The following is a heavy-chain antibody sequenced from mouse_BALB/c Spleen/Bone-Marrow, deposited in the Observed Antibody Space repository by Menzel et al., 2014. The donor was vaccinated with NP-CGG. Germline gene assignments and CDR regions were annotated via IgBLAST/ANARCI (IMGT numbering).Heavy chain of an antibody. J-gene: IGHJ4*01. CDR2: ISYSGIT. Sequence: VQLQQPGPGQVKPSQSLSLTCTVTGYSITSDYAWNWIRQFPGNKLEWMGYISYSGITSYNPSLKSRISITRDTSKNQFFLQLNSVTTEDTATDYCARRYYAMDYWGQGTSVTVSS. V-gene: IGHV3-2*02. CDR3: ARRYYAMDY. CDR1: GYSITSDYA.